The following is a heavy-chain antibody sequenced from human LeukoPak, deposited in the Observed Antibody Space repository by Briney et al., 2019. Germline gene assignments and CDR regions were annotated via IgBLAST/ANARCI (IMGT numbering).Heavy chain of an antibody. J-gene: IGHJ4*02. D-gene: IGHD6-6*01. CDR1: GYTFTGYY. CDR2: INPSGGST. Sequence: ASVKVSCKASGYTFTGYYMHWVRQAPGQGLEWMGIINPSGGSTSYAQKFQGRVTMTRDMSTSTVYMDLRSLRSEDTAVYYCARGIAARLDPFDYWGQGTLVTVSS. V-gene: IGHV1-46*01. CDR3: ARGIAARLDPFDY.